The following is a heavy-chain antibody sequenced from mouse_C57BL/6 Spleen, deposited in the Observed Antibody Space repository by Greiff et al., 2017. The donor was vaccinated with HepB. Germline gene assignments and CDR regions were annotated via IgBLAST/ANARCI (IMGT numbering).Heavy chain of an antibody. Sequence: EVQGVESGGGLVKPGGSLKLSCAASGFTFSDYGMHWVRQAPEKGLEWVAYISSGSSTIYYAATVKGRFTISRDNAKNTLFLQMTSLRSEDTAMYYCARGLLNYFDYWGQGTTLTVSS. CDR3: ARGLLNYFDY. V-gene: IGHV5-17*01. J-gene: IGHJ2*01. CDR1: GFTFSDYG. CDR2: ISSGSSTI. D-gene: IGHD2-3*01.